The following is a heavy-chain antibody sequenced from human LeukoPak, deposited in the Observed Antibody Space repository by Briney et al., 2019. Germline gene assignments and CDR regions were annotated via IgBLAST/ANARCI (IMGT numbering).Heavy chain of an antibody. CDR1: GGSISSGGYY. Sequence: SQTLSLTCTVSGGSISSGGYYWSWIRQHPGKDLEWIGYIYYSGSTYYNPSLKSRVTISVDTSKNQFSLKLSSVTAADTAVYYCARFLSGGYHFDYWGQGTLVTVSS. D-gene: IGHD2-15*01. J-gene: IGHJ4*02. CDR3: ARFLSGGYHFDY. V-gene: IGHV4-31*03. CDR2: IYYSGST.